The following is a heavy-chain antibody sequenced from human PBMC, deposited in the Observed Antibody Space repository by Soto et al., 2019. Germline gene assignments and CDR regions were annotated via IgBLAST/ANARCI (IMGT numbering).Heavy chain of an antibody. Sequence: GGSLRVSCTASGFTFRDYAMAWVRQAPGKGLEWVSAISASGSATYYADSLKGRITFSGDNSKNMLFLQLNRLRAEDTALYYCARLLADSTPRGPIDFWGQGTVVTVSS. CDR1: GFTFRDYA. CDR2: ISASGSAT. CDR3: ARLLADSTPRGPIDF. D-gene: IGHD4-4*01. J-gene: IGHJ4*02. V-gene: IGHV3-23*01.